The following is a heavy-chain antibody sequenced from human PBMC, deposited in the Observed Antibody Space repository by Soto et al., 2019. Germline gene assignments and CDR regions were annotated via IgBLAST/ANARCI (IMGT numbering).Heavy chain of an antibody. CDR3: AKMTSSGWYDPVFH. CDR1: GFSFSDSY. CDR2: ISGSSTNI. Sequence: QVQLVESGGGLVKTRGSLRLSCVASGFSFSDSYMSWVRQTPGKGLEWISYISGSSTNIYYADSVKGRFTISRDNAENSVFLQMNNLRAEDTARYYCAKMTSSGWYDPVFHWGQGTLVTVSS. J-gene: IGHJ4*02. V-gene: IGHV3-11*01. D-gene: IGHD6-19*01.